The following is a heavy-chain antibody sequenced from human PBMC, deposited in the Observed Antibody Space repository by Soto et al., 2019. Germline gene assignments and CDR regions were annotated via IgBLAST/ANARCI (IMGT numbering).Heavy chain of an antibody. CDR2: IIPIFGTA. Sequence: GASVKVSCKASGGTFSSYAISWVRQAPGQGLEWMGGIIPIFGTANYAQKFQGRVTITADESTSTAYMELSSLRSEDTAVYYCARETYCSSTSCYPPEPWGQGTLVTVSS. J-gene: IGHJ5*02. V-gene: IGHV1-69*13. D-gene: IGHD2-2*01. CDR1: GGTFSSYA. CDR3: ARETYCSSTSCYPPEP.